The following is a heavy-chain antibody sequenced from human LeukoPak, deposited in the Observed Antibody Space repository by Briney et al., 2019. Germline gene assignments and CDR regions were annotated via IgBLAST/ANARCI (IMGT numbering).Heavy chain of an antibody. D-gene: IGHD3-22*01. J-gene: IGHJ3*02. CDR2: IWYDGSNK. V-gene: IGHV3-33*01. CDR3: ARNYDSSGYSRTAFDI. CDR1: GFTFSSYG. Sequence: GGSLRLSCAASGFTFSSYGMHWVRQAPGKGLEWVAVIWYDGSNKYYADSVKGRFTISRDNSKNTLYLQMNSLRAEDTAVYYCARNYDSSGYSRTAFDIWGRGTMVTVSS.